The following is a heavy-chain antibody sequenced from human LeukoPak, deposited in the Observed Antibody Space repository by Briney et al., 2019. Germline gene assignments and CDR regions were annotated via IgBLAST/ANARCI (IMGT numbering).Heavy chain of an antibody. CDR2: INPNSGGT. CDR3: ARVDFGGSCYSGCWFDP. D-gene: IGHD2-15*01. Sequence: EASVKVSCKASGYTFTSYGISWVRQAPGQGLEWMGWINPNSGGTNYAQKFQGRVTMTRDTSISTAYMELSRLRSDDTAVYYCARVDFGGSCYSGCWFDPWGQGTLVTVSS. J-gene: IGHJ5*02. V-gene: IGHV1-2*02. CDR1: GYTFTSYG.